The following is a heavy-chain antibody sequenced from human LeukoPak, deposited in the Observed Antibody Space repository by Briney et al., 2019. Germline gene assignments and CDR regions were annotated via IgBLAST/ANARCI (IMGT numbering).Heavy chain of an antibody. CDR2: INQDGSEK. J-gene: IGHJ6*02. CDR3: TGHYGMNV. Sequence: PGGSLRLSCAASGVTFSSSWMTWGRQAPGKGLEWVANINQDGSEKYYVDSVRGRFTISRDNARNSLYLQMHSLGAEDTAVFYCTGHYGMNVWGQGTTVTVSS. CDR1: GVTFSSSW. V-gene: IGHV3-7*01.